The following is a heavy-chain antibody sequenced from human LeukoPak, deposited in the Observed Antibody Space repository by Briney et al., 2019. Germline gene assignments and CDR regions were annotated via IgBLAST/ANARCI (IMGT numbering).Heavy chain of an antibody. CDR3: ARGTEMTSFTGYYSFDY. J-gene: IGHJ4*02. D-gene: IGHD3-9*01. Sequence: SETLSLTCTVSGGSISTFFWTWIRQSAGKGLEWIGRIYTGTTYYNPSLESRATISVDTSNNRFSLKLTSLTAADTAVYYCARGTEMTSFTGYYSFDYWGWGSLVTVSS. V-gene: IGHV4-4*07. CDR2: IYTGTT. CDR1: GGSISTFF.